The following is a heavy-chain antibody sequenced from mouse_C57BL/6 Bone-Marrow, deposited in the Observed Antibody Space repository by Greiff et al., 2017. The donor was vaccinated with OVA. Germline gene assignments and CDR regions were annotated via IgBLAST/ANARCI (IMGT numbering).Heavy chain of an antibody. CDR1: GYTFTSYW. J-gene: IGHJ3*01. D-gene: IGHD2-2*01. V-gene: IGHV1-64*01. CDR2: IHPNSGST. Sequence: QVQLQQPGAELVKPGASVKLSCKASGYTFTSYWMHWVKQRPGQGLEWIGMIHPNSGSTNYNEKFKSKATLTVDKSSSTAYMQLSSLTSEDSAVYYCARVYGYDGGAWFAYWGQGTLVTVSA. CDR3: ARVYGYDGGAWFAY.